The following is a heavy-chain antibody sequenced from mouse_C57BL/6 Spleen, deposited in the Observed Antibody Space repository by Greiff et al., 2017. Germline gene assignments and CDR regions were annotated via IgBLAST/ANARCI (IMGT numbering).Heavy chain of an antibody. D-gene: IGHD2-3*01. J-gene: IGHJ2*01. CDR3: ARGEWLLRSFDY. Sequence: ESGPGLVKPSQSLSLTCSVTGYSITSGYYWNWIRQFPGNKLEWMGYISYDGSNNYNPSLKNRISITRDTSKNQFFLKLNSVTTEDTATYYCARGEWLLRSFDYWGQGTTLTVSS. V-gene: IGHV3-6*01. CDR1: GYSITSGYY. CDR2: ISYDGSN.